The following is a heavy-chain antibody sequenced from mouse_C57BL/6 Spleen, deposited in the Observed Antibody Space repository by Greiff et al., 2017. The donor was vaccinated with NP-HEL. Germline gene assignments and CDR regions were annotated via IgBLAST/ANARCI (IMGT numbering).Heavy chain of an antibody. J-gene: IGHJ4*01. CDR2: IRSKSNNYAT. CDR1: GFSFNTYA. Sequence: EVQGVESGGGLVQPKGSLKLSCAASGFSFNTYAMNWVRQAPGKGLEWVARIRSKSNNYATYYADSVKDRFTISRDDSESMLYLQMNNLKTEDTAMYDCVRHLFDYAMDYWGQGTSVTVSS. V-gene: IGHV10-1*01. CDR3: VRHLFDYAMDY.